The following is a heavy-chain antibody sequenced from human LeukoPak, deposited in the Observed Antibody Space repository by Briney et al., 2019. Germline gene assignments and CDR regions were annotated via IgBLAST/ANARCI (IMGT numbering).Heavy chain of an antibody. CDR2: ISSSGSTI. J-gene: IGHJ4*02. CDR1: GFTFSSYA. Sequence: PGGSLRLSCAASGFTFSSYAMSWVRQAPGKGLEWVSYISSSGSTIYYADSVKGRFTISRDNAKNSLYLQMNSLRAEDTAVYYCTVSGIYYDSSGSDYWGQGTLVTVSS. V-gene: IGHV3-48*04. CDR3: TVSGIYYDSSGSDY. D-gene: IGHD3-22*01.